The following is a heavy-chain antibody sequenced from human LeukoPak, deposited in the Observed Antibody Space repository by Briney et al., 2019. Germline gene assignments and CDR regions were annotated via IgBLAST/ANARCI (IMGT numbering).Heavy chain of an antibody. CDR1: GFTFSSYS. CDR2: ISSSSSTI. D-gene: IGHD3-22*01. J-gene: IGHJ4*02. CDR3: ARDQYYYDSSGYLRFDY. V-gene: IGHV3-48*01. Sequence: GGSLRLPCAASGFTFSSYSMNWVRQAPGKGLEWVSYISSSSSTIYYADSVKGRFNISRDNAKNSLYLQMNSLRAEDTAVYYCARDQYYYDSSGYLRFDYWGQGTLVTVSS.